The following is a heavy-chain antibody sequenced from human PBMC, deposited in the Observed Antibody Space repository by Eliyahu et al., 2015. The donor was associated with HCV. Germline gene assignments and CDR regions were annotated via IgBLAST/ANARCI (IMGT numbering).Heavy chain of an antibody. CDR2: IVPIFGPT. CDR1: GGSFGTYT. D-gene: IGHD1-26*01. CDR3: ATNPPYTGNYYFDS. J-gene: IGHJ4*02. Sequence: EVKKPGSSVKVSCKASGGSFGTYTINWVRLAPGQGFEWMGGIVPIFGPTNYAQKFQGRVTITADKSRSTAYMELSSLRSEDTALYYCATNPPYTGNYYFDSWGQGTLVTVSS. V-gene: IGHV1-69*06.